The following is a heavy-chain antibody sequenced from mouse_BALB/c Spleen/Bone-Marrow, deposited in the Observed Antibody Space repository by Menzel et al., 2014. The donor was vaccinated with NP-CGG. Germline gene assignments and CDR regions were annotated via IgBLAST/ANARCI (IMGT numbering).Heavy chain of an antibody. D-gene: IGHD1-1*01. CDR2: IYPGSGST. CDR3: TSYGAWFAY. V-gene: IGHV1S22*01. CDR1: GYTFTSYW. J-gene: IGHJ3*01. Sequence: LQQSGSELVRPGASVKLSCKASGYTFTSYWMHWVKQRPGHGLEWIGNIYPGSGSTSYDEKFKSKATLTVDTSSSTAYIQLSSLTSEDSAVYYCTSYGAWFAYWGQGTLVTVSA.